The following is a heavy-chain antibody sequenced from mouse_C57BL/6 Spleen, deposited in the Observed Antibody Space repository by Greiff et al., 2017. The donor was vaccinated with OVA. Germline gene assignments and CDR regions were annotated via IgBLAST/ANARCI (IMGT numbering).Heavy chain of an antibody. D-gene: IGHD2-2*01. Sequence: EVKLQESGPELVKPGASVKIPCKASGYTFTDYNMDWVKQSHGKSLEWIGDINPNNGGTIYNQKFKGKATLTVDKSSSTAYMELRSLTSEDTAVYYCARGDDGYDFYAMDYWGQGTSVTVSS. CDR2: INPNNGGT. CDR1: GYTFTDYN. J-gene: IGHJ4*01. V-gene: IGHV1-18*01. CDR3: ARGDDGYDFYAMDY.